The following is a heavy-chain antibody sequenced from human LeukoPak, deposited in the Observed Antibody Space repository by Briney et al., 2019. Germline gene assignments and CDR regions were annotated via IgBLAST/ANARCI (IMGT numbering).Heavy chain of an antibody. CDR1: GFTFSSYA. D-gene: IGHD2-2*02. CDR2: ISGSGGST. CDR3: AKDQPNYCSSTSCYTGPFDY. Sequence: GGSLRLSCAASGFTFSSYAMSWVRQAPGKGLEWVSAISGSGGSTYYADSVKGRFTISRDNSKNTLYLQMNSLRAEDTAVYYCAKDQPNYCSSTSCYTGPFDYWGQGTLVTVSS. J-gene: IGHJ4*02. V-gene: IGHV3-23*01.